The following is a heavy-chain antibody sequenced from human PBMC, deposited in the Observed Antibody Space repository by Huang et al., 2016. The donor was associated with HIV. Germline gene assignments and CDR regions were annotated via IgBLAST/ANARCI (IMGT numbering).Heavy chain of an antibody. J-gene: IGHJ6*02. CDR2: MMSKGDNI. CDR1: GFTFNTYK. CDR3: AREGTTAGSGWASSGYGMDV. D-gene: IGHD3-10*01. Sequence: DVQLVASGGGLVKPGGSLRLSCAASGFTFNTYKMNGVRQPPGKGLKVVSAMMSKGDNIYYADSVKGRFTISRDDAKDSLYLQMNSLSAEDTAVYFCAREGTTAGSGWASSGYGMDVWGQGTTVTVSS. V-gene: IGHV3-21*01.